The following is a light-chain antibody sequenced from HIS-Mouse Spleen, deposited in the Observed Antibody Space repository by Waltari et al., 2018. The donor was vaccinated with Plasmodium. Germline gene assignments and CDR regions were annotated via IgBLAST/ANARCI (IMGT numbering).Light chain of an antibody. CDR2: GAS. V-gene: IGKV3-15*01. CDR3: QQYNNWSFT. CDR1: QSVSSN. Sequence: EIVMTKSPAPLSVSPGESATLSCRASQSVSSNLAWYQQKPGQAPRLLIYGASTRATGIPARFSGSGSGTEFTLTISSLQSEDFAVYYCQQYNNWSFTFGPGTKVDIK. J-gene: IGKJ3*01.